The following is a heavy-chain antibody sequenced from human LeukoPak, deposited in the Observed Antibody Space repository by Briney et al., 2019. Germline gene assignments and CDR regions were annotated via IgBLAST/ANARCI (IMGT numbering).Heavy chain of an antibody. D-gene: IGHD3-22*01. V-gene: IGHV3-23*01. CDR3: ATADYYDSSGYYRGSDY. Sequence: SGGSLRLSSAASGFTFSSYAMSWVRQAPGKGLEWVSAISGSGGSTYYADSVKGRFTISRDNSKNTLYLQMNSLRAEGTAVYYCATADYYDSSGYYRGSDYWGQGTLVTVSS. CDR1: GFTFSSYA. J-gene: IGHJ4*02. CDR2: ISGSGGST.